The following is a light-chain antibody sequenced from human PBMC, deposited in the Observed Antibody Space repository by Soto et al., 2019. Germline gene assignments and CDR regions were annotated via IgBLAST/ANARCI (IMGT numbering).Light chain of an antibody. J-gene: IGKJ4*01. CDR2: KAS. CDR1: QSISSW. V-gene: IGKV1-5*03. CDR3: QQYNSYSPLT. Sequence: DIQMTQAPSTLSASVLYRVTITCLSSQSISSWLAWYQQKPGKAPKLLIYKASSLESGVPSRFSGSGSGTEFTFTISSLQPDDFATYYCQQYNSYSPLTFGGGTKVDIK.